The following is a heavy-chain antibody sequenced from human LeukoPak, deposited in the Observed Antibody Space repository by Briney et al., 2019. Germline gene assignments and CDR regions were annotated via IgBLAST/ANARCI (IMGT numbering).Heavy chain of an antibody. CDR1: GYSISSGYY. CDR3: ARDGEADYDILTGYYLYY. CDR2: SYHSGST. V-gene: IGHV4-38-2*02. J-gene: IGHJ4*02. D-gene: IGHD3-9*01. Sequence: SETLSLTCTVSGYSISSGYYWGWIRQPPGKGLEWFGSSYHSGSTYYNPSLKSRVTISVDTSKNQFSLKLSSVTAANTAVYYCARDGEADYDILTGYYLYYSGQGTLVTVSS.